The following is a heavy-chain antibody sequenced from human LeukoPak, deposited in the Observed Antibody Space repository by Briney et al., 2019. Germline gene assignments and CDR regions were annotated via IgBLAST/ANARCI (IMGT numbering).Heavy chain of an antibody. CDR2: IYYSGST. CDR3: ARAPPWINDY. Sequence: PSETLSLTCAVYGGSFSGYYWSWIRQPPGKGLEWIGYIYYSGSTYYNPSLKSRVTISVDTSKNQFSLKLTSVTAADTAVYYCARAPPWINDYWGQGTLVTVSS. D-gene: IGHD2-2*03. CDR1: GGSFSGYY. J-gene: IGHJ4*02. V-gene: IGHV4-30-4*08.